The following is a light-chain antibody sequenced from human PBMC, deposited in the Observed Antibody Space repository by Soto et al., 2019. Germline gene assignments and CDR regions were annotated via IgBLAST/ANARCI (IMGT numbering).Light chain of an antibody. J-gene: IGLJ2*01. CDR2: STN. Sequence: QTVVTQEPSFSVSPGGTVTLTCGLSSGSVSTSYYPSWYQQTPGQAPRTLIYSTNTRSSGVPDRFSGSILGNKAALPITGAQADDESDYYCVLYMGSGIWGFGGGTKVTVL. CDR1: SGSVSTSYY. CDR3: VLYMGSGIWG. V-gene: IGLV8-61*01.